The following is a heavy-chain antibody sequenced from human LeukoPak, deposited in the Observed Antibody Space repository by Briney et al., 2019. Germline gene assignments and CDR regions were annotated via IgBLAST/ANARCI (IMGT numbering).Heavy chain of an antibody. Sequence: SETLSLTCTVSGGSISSSSYYWGWIRQPPGKGLEWIGSIYYSGSTYYNPSPKSRVTISVDTSKNQFSLKLSSVTAADTAVYYCARQWFGELPDYWGQGTLVTVSS. V-gene: IGHV4-39*01. J-gene: IGHJ4*02. CDR2: IYYSGST. D-gene: IGHD3-10*01. CDR1: GGSISSSSYY. CDR3: ARQWFGELPDY.